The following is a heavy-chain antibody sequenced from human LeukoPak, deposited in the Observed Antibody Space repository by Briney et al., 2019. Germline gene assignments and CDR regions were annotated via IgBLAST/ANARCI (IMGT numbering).Heavy chain of an antibody. CDR1: GYSFTSNY. CDR3: ARDQEAFDY. J-gene: IGHJ4*02. CDR2: IYPRDGST. V-gene: IGHV1-46*01. Sequence: ASVKVSCKASGYSFTSNYIHWVRQAPGQGLEWMGMIYPRDGSTSYAQKFQGRVTVTRDTSTSTVHMELSGLRSEDTAVYYCARDQEAFDYWGQGTLDTVSS.